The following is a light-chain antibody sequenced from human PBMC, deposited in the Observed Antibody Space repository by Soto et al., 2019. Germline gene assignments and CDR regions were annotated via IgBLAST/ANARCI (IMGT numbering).Light chain of an antibody. CDR3: QQYNSDPLT. Sequence: DIQMTQSPSTLSASVGDRVTITCRASQSISSWLAWYQQKPGKAPKLLIYDASSLESGVPSSFSGSGSGTEFTSTISSLQADDFETYYCQQYNSDPLTFGGGTKVEIK. V-gene: IGKV1-5*01. J-gene: IGKJ4*01. CDR2: DAS. CDR1: QSISSW.